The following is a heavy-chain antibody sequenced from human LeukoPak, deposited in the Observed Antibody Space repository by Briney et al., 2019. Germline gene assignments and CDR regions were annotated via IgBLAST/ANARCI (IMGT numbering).Heavy chain of an antibody. CDR1: GFTVSSNY. CDR3: ARDSSYYYYYMDV. Sequence: GGPLRLSCAASGFTVSSNYMSWVRQAPGKGLEWVSLIYSTGNTYYADSVRGRFTISRDNSKNTLYLQMNSLRAEDTAVYYCARDSSYYYYYMDVWGKGTTVIVSS. J-gene: IGHJ6*03. V-gene: IGHV3-53*01. CDR2: IYSTGNT.